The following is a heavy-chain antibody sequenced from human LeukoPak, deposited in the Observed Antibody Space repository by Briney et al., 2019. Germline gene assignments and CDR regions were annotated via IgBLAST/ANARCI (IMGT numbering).Heavy chain of an antibody. CDR3: AKDLAARGTSCLFDP. Sequence: PGGSLRLSCAASGFTFSSYAMSWVRQAPGKGLEWVSAISGSGGSTYYADSVKGRFTISRDNSKNTLYLQMNSLRAEDTAVYYCAKDLAARGTSCLFDPWGQGTLVTVSS. CDR1: GFTFSSYA. D-gene: IGHD2-2*01. V-gene: IGHV3-23*01. CDR2: ISGSGGST. J-gene: IGHJ5*02.